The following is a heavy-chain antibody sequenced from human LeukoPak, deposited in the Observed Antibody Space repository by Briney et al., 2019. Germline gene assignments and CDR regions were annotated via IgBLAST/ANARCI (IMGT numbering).Heavy chain of an antibody. D-gene: IGHD6-13*01. CDR2: ISGSGGST. J-gene: IGHJ4*02. CDR1: GFTFSSYG. V-gene: IGHV3-23*01. CDR3: AKVKAAAVPKYYFDY. Sequence: GGSLRLSCAASGFTFSSYGMSWVRQAPGKGLEWVSAISGSGGSTYYADSVKGRFTISRDDSKNTLYLQMNSLRAEDTAVYYCAKVKAAAVPKYYFDYWGQGTLVTVSS.